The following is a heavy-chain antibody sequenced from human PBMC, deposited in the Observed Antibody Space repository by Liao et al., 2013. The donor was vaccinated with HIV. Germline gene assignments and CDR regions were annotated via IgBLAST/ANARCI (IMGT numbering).Heavy chain of an antibody. CDR1: GGSFSDYY. J-gene: IGHJ5*02. CDR3: ARSSLLVRWFDP. CDR2: INHGGHT. Sequence: QVQLQQWGAGLLKPSETLSLMCGVYGGSFSDYYWSWIRQSPGKGLEWIGEINHGGHTNYNPSLTSRVTISVDTSKNQFSLRVRSVTAADTAVYYCARSSLLVRWFDPWGQGTLVTVSS. V-gene: IGHV4-34*01.